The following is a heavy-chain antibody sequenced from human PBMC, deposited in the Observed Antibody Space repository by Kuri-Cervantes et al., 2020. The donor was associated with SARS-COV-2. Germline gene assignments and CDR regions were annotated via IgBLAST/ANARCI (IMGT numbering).Heavy chain of an antibody. CDR3: AHAGGVAARGWFDP. J-gene: IGHJ5*02. CDR1: GFSLSTSGMR. CDR2: IDWDDDK. D-gene: IGHD6-6*01. Sequence: SGPTLVKPTQTLTLTCTFSGFSLSTSGMRVSWIRQPPGKALEWLARIDWDDDKFYSTSLKTRLTISKDTSKNQVVLTMTNMDPVDTATYYCAHAGGVAARGWFDPWGQGTLVTVSS. V-gene: IGHV2-70*12.